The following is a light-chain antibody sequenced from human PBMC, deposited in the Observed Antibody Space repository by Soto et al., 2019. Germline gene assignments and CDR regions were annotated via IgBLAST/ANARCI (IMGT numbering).Light chain of an antibody. V-gene: IGLV2-8*01. J-gene: IGLJ1*01. CDR1: SSDVGGYNY. CDR3: SSYAGSNNSV. CDR2: EVT. Sequence: QSVRTQPPSASGSPGQSVTISCTGSSSDVGGYNYVSWYQQHPGKAPKLMIFEVTKRPSGVPDRFSGSKSGNTASLTVSGLQAEDEADYYCSSYAGSNNSVFGTGTKVTVL.